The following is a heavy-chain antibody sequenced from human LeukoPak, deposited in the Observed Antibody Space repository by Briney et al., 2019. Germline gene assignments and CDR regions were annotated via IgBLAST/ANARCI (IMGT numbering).Heavy chain of an antibody. Sequence: GGSLRLSCAASGFTFSSYSMNWVRQAPGKGLEWVSSISSSSSYIYYAHSVKGRFTISRDNAKNSLYLQMNSLRAEDTAVYYCARRSGSSGENDAFDIWGQGTMVTVSS. J-gene: IGHJ3*02. V-gene: IGHV3-21*01. CDR3: ARRSGSSGENDAFDI. CDR1: GFTFSSYS. CDR2: ISSSSSYI. D-gene: IGHD3-22*01.